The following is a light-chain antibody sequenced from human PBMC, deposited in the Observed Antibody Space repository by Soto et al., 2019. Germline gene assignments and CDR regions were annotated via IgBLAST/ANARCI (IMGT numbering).Light chain of an antibody. CDR2: DVS. CDR3: CSYAGSYTPLYV. Sequence: QSVLTQPRSVSGSPGQSVTISCTGTSSDVGGYNYVSWYQQHPGKAPKLMIYDVSKRPSGVPDRFSGPKSGNTASLTISGLQAEDEADYYCCSYAGSYTPLYVFGTGTKLTVL. V-gene: IGLV2-11*01. CDR1: SSDVGGYNY. J-gene: IGLJ1*01.